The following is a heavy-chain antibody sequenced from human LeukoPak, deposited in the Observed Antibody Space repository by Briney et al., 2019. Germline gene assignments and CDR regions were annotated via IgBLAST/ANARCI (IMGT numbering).Heavy chain of an antibody. V-gene: IGHV1-46*04. Sequence: ASVKVSCKASGYTFISYYMHWVRQAPGQGLEWVGIINPSVGSTSYAPKLQGRVTMTRDTSTNTVYMELSSLRSEDTAVYYCARAPANYGIDDYWGQGTLVTVSS. CDR2: INPSVGST. CDR1: GYTFISYY. CDR3: ARAPANYGIDDY. D-gene: IGHD3-16*01. J-gene: IGHJ4*02.